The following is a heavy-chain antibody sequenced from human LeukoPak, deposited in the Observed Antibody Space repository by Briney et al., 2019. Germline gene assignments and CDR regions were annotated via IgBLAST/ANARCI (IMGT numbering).Heavy chain of an antibody. CDR1: LVSISNNY. CDR3: ARESRVFIGDGYFLDS. D-gene: IGHD3-22*01. CDR2: LYIGRDT. Sequence: SETLSLTCTASLVSISNNYWSWIRQPAGKGLEWIGRLYIGRDTDYNPSLKSRVTMSADTSNSQFSLRLTSVTAADTAVYYCARESRVFIGDGYFLDSWGPGTLITVSS. J-gene: IGHJ4*02. V-gene: IGHV4-4*07.